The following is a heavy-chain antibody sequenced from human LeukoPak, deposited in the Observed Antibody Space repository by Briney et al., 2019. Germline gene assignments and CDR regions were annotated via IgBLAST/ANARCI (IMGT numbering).Heavy chain of an antibody. CDR2: IIPILGIA. V-gene: IGHV1-69*04. D-gene: IGHD2-2*01. Sequence: SVKVSCKASGGTFSSYTISWVRQAPGQGLERVGRIIPILGIANYAQKFQGRVTITADKSTSTAYMELSSLRSEDTAVYYCARDKGLLVVPAAIPFDPWGQGTLVTVSS. J-gene: IGHJ5*02. CDR3: ARDKGLLVVPAAIPFDP. CDR1: GGTFSSYT.